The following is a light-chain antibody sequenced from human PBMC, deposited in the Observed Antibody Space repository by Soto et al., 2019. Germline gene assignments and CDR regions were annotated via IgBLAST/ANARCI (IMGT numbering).Light chain of an antibody. J-gene: IGKJ1*01. Sequence: DIQMTQSPSTLSASVGDRVTITCRASQSIGDSLAWYQQKPGKAPYLLISDVSSLARGVPSRFSGSGSGTEFTLTISSMQPDDFATFYCQQYNGYSRTFGQGTKVEI. V-gene: IGKV1-5*01. CDR2: DVS. CDR3: QQYNGYSRT. CDR1: QSIGDS.